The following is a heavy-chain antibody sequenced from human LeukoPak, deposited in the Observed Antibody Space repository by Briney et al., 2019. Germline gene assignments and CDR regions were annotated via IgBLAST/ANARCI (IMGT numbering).Heavy chain of an antibody. D-gene: IGHD6-19*01. J-gene: IGHJ4*02. CDR2: IGGSGDKT. CDR1: GFTFNRNA. Sequence: PGGSLRLSCAASGFTFNRNAISWVRQAPGKGLEWVSTIGGSGDKTFYADSVKGRFTISGDNSKNMLHLQMSSLTGEDTALYYRVRRGDASSGWGDHDYWGQGALVTVSS. V-gene: IGHV3-23*01. CDR3: VRRGDASSGWGDHDY.